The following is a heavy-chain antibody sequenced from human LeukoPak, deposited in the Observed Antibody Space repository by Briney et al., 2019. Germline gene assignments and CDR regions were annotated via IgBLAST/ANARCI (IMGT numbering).Heavy chain of an antibody. V-gene: IGHV1-2*02. CDR3: ARVKYEWELLEARFDY. CDR1: GYTFTGYY. CDR2: INPNSGDT. Sequence: ASVKVSCKASGYTFTGYYMHWVRQAPGQGLEWMGWINPNSGDTNYVEKFQGRVTTARDTSISTAYMELSRLRSDDTAVYYCARVKYEWELLEARFDYWGQGTLVTVSS. D-gene: IGHD3-10*01. J-gene: IGHJ4*02.